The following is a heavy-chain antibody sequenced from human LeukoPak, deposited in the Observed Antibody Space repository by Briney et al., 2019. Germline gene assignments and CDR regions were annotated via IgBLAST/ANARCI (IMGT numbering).Heavy chain of an antibody. Sequence: SETLSLTCTVSGGSISSSSYFWGWIRQPPGKGLEWIGTIYYSGSTYYNPSLKSRVTFSLDTSNNQFSLKLSSVTAADTAVYFCVRHNPFRPFPDYWGQGTLVTVSS. CDR2: IYYSGST. D-gene: IGHD2/OR15-2a*01. J-gene: IGHJ4*02. CDR1: GGSISSSSYF. CDR3: VRHNPFRPFPDY. V-gene: IGHV4-39*01.